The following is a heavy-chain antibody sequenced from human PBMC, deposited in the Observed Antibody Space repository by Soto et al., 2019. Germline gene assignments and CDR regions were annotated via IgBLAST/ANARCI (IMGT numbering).Heavy chain of an antibody. V-gene: IGHV3-74*01. CDR2: IRSDGSIT. Sequence: VQLVESGGGLVQPGGSLRLSCAASGFTFSSYYMHWVRQAPGKGLEWVSRIRSDGSITHYADSVKGRFTISRDNAKNTLYLQMNSLRAEDTAVFYCARAGPSASYFYTMDVWGQGITVTVSS. CDR1: GFTFSSYY. CDR3: ARAGPSASYFYTMDV. J-gene: IGHJ6*02.